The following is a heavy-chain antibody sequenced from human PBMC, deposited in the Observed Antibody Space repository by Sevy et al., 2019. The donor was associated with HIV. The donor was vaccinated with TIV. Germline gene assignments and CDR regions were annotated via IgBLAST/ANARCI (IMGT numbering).Heavy chain of an antibody. CDR3: ARVRSCGGDCYYFDY. V-gene: IGHV1-46*01. J-gene: IGHJ4*02. Sequence: ASVKVSCKASGYSFTSYEMEWVRQAPGQGLEWMGIINPSGGSTGYAQSFQGRVILTRDTSTVTVYMELNSLRSEDTALYYCARVRSCGGDCYYFDYWGQGTLVTVSS. CDR1: GYSFTSYE. D-gene: IGHD2-21*02. CDR2: INPSGGST.